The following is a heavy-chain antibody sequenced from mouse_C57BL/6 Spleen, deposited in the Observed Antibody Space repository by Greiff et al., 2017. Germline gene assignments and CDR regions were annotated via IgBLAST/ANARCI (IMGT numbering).Heavy chain of an antibody. J-gene: IGHJ2*01. D-gene: IGHD1-1*01. CDR3: ARRNYGSPVYFDD. V-gene: IGHV2-9-1*01. Sequence: VHLVESGPGLVAPSQSLSITCTVSGFSLTSYAISWVRQPPGKGLEWLGVIWTGGGTNYNSALNSRLSISKDNSKSQVFLKMNSLQTDDTARYYCARRNYGSPVYFDDWGKGTTLTVSS. CDR1: GFSLTSYA. CDR2: IWTGGGT.